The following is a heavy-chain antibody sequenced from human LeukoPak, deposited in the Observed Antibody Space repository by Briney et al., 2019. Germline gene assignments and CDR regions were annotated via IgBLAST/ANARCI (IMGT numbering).Heavy chain of an antibody. V-gene: IGHV4-39*01. Sequence: PSETLSLTCTVSGGFISNSNYYWGWIRQPPGKGLDWIGSVYYTGRTYYNPSLNSRVTISIDTSKNQFSLRLSSVTAADTAVYYCARHRERLDYDFWSGYYRFSAFDIWGQGTMVTVSS. CDR2: VYYTGRT. CDR3: ARHRERLDYDFWSGYYRFSAFDI. D-gene: IGHD3-3*01. J-gene: IGHJ3*02. CDR1: GGFISNSNYY.